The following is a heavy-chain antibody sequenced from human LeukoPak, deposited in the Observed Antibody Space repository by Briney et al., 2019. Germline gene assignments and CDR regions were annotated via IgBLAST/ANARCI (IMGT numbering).Heavy chain of an antibody. CDR1: GGSFSGYY. CDR3: ARGLMVRGALYYMDV. CDR2: INHSGST. D-gene: IGHD3-10*01. J-gene: IGHJ6*03. Sequence: SETLSLTCAVYGGSFSGYYWSWIRQPPGKELEWIGEINHSGSTNYNPSLKSRVTISVDTSKNQFSLKLSSVTAADTAVYYCARGLMVRGALYYMDVWGKGTTVTVSS. V-gene: IGHV4-34*01.